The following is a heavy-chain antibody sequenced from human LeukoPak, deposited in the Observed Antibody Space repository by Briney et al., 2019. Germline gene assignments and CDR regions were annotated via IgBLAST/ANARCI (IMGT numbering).Heavy chain of an antibody. CDR2: IYYSGST. CDR3: ASHDHDYTLGY. V-gene: IGHV4-59*11. CDR1: GGSISIHY. J-gene: IGHJ4*02. Sequence: SETLSLTCTVSGGSISIHYWSWIRQPPGKGLEWIGYIYYSGSTNYNPSLKSRVTISVDTSKNQFSLKLSSVTAADTAVYYCASHDHDYTLGYWGQGTLVTVSS. D-gene: IGHD4-11*01.